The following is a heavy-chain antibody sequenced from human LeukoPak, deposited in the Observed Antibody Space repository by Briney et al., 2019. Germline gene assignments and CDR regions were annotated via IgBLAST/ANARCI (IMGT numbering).Heavy chain of an antibody. CDR3: ARIGAEHYYYGMGV. Sequence: GGSLRLSCAASGFTFSSYGMHWVRQAPGKGLEWVAVIWYDGSNKYYADSVKGRFTISRDNSKNTLYLQMNSLRAEDTAVYYCARIGAEHYYYGMGVWGQGTTVTVSS. J-gene: IGHJ6*02. V-gene: IGHV3-33*01. CDR1: GFTFSSYG. CDR2: IWYDGSNK. D-gene: IGHD3-10*01.